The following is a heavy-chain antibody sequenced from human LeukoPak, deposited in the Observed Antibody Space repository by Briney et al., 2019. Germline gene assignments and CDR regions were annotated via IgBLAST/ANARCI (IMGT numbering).Heavy chain of an antibody. J-gene: IGHJ4*02. CDR3: ARAGRSGSLDDY. CDR2: IIPIFGTA. Sequence: SVKVSCKASGGAFSSYAISWVRQAPGQGLKWMGGIIPIFGTANYAQKFQGRVTITADKSTSTAYVELGSLRSEDTAVYYCARAGRSGSLDDYWGQGTLVTVSS. D-gene: IGHD1-26*01. V-gene: IGHV1-69*06. CDR1: GGAFSSYA.